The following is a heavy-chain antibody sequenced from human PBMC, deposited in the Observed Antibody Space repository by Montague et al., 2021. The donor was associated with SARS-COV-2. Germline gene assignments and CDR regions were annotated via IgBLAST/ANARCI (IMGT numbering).Heavy chain of an antibody. J-gene: IGHJ5*02. Sequence: SETLSLTCSVSGGSLETSGYYWGWVRQPPGKGLEWIVSMHYSGANFYNPSLKSRVTMSLDTSKNHFSLNLTSVTAADTAVYFCARDSKGGRQLGNWFDPWGQGTLVTVSS. CDR3: ARDSKGGRQLGNWFDP. D-gene: IGHD6-13*01. CDR2: MHYSGAN. CDR1: GGSLETSGYY. V-gene: IGHV4-39*07.